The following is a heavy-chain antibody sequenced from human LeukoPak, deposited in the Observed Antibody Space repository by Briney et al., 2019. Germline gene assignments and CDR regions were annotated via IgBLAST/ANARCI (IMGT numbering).Heavy chain of an antibody. J-gene: IGHJ5*02. D-gene: IGHD1-1*01. V-gene: IGHV5-51*01. CDR2: IYPGDSDT. CDR1: GYTFTSYW. CDR3: ARHGTPVRDLTLFYNWFDP. Sequence: GESLKISCKGSGYTFTSYWIGWVRQMPGKGLEWMGIIYPGDSDTKYSPSFQGQVTISVDKSISTAYLQWSSLKASDTAMYFCARHGTPVRDLTLFYNWFDPWGQGTLVTVSS.